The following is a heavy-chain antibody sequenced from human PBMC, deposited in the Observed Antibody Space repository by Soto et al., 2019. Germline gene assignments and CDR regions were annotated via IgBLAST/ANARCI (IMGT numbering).Heavy chain of an antibody. V-gene: IGHV1-58*01. D-gene: IGHD3-16*02. J-gene: IGHJ3*02. CDR3: AAWYYDYVWGSYRRPLFDI. CDR2: IVVGSGNT. Sequence: SVKVSCNASGFSFTSSALQWGRRARGQRLEWIGWIVVGSGNTNYAQKFQERVTITRGMSTSTAYMELSSLRSEDTAVYYCAAWYYDYVWGSYRRPLFDIWGQGTMVTVSS. CDR1: GFSFTSSA.